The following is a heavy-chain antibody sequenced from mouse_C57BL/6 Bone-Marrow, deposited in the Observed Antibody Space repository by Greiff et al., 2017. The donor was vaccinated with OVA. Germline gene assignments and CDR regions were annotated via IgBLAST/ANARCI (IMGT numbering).Heavy chain of an antibody. D-gene: IGHD2-3*01. J-gene: IGHJ4*01. CDR3: AREGDGYSGYNYAMDY. Sequence: EVQLQQSGPELVKPGASVKISCKASGYTFTDYYMNWVKQSHGKSLEWIGDINPNNGGTSYNQKFKGKATLTVDKSSSTAYMELRSLTSEDSAVYYCAREGDGYSGYNYAMDYWGQGNSVTVAS. CDR1: GYTFTDYY. V-gene: IGHV1-26*01. CDR2: INPNNGGT.